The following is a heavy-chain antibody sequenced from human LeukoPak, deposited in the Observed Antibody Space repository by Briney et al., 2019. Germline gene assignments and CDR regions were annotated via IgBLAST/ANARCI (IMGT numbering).Heavy chain of an antibody. CDR3: ARDRGDGSHYYYGMDV. Sequence: SGTLSLTCTVSGGSISSYYWSWIRQPPGKGLEWIGYIYYSGSTNYNPSLKSRVTISVDTSKNQFSLKLSSVTAADTAVYYCARDRGDGSHYYYGMDVWGQGTTVTVSS. J-gene: IGHJ6*02. D-gene: IGHD3-10*01. CDR1: GGSISSYY. V-gene: IGHV4-59*01. CDR2: IYYSGST.